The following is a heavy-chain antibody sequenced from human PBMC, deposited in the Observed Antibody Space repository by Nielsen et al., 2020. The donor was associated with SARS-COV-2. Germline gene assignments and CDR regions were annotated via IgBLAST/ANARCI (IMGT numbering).Heavy chain of an antibody. CDR3: APMAETTVAQFDY. CDR1: GFTFSDYY. D-gene: IGHD4-23*01. J-gene: IGHJ4*02. Sequence: GESLKISCAASGFTFSDYYMSWIRQAPGKGLEWVSAISGSGGSTYYADSVKGRFTISRDNSKNTLYLQMNSLRAEDTAVYYCAPMAETTVAQFDYWGQGTLVTVSS. V-gene: IGHV3-23*01. CDR2: ISGSGGST.